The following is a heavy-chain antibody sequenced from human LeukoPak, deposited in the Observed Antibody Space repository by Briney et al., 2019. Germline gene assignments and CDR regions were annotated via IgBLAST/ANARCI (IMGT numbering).Heavy chain of an antibody. V-gene: IGHV3-20*04. CDR2: INWSGGST. CDR1: GFTFDDYG. J-gene: IGHJ4*02. D-gene: IGHD3-22*01. CDR3: ARADSRPGSYYFDY. Sequence: PGGSLRLSCAASGFTFDDYGMSWVRQAPGKGLEWVSGINWSGGSTGYADSVKGRLTISRDNAKNSLYLEMNSLRAEDTALYYCARADSRPGSYYFDYWGQGTLVTVSS.